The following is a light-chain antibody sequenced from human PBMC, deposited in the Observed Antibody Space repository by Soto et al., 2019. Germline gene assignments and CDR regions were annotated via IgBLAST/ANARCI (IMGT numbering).Light chain of an antibody. V-gene: IGLV2-8*01. J-gene: IGLJ2*01. CDR3: SIYAGGNSVI. CDR2: EIN. Sequence: HSALTQPPSASGSPGQSVAISCTGTSSDVGAYIYVSWYQQHPGKAPKLVIYEINKRPSGVPDRFSGSKSGNTASLTVSGLQVEDEADYYCSIYAGGNSVIFGGGTKLTVL. CDR1: SSDVGAYIY.